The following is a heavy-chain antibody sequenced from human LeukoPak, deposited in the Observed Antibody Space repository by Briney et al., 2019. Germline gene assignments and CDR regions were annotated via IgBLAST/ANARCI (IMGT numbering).Heavy chain of an antibody. D-gene: IGHD6-19*01. Sequence: PGGSLRLSCAASGFTLSDYYMSWIRQAPGKGLEWVSYISSSGSTIYYADSVKGRFTISRDNAKNSLYLQMNSLRAEDTAVYYCARDFSRSSGWGPGDYWGQGTLVTVSS. CDR3: ARDFSRSSGWGPGDY. V-gene: IGHV3-11*01. J-gene: IGHJ4*02. CDR1: GFTLSDYY. CDR2: ISSSGSTI.